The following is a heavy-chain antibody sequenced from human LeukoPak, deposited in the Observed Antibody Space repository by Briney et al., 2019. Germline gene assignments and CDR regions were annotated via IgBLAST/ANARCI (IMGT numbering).Heavy chain of an antibody. CDR1: GGSISSGSYY. CDR3: ARGGFLVQNHFDP. Sequence: SETLSLTCTVSGGSISSGSYYWSWIRQPAGKGLEWIGRIHRSGSTAYNPSVKSRVTISVDTSKNQFSLKLNSVTAADTAVYYRARGGFLVQNHFDPWGQGTLVTVSS. V-gene: IGHV4-61*02. D-gene: IGHD3-3*01. CDR2: IHRSGST. J-gene: IGHJ5*02.